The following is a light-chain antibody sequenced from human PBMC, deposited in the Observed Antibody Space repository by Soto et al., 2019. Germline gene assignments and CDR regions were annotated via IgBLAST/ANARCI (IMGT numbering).Light chain of an antibody. J-gene: IGLJ2*01. CDR2: RND. CDR1: TSNIGSNY. V-gene: IGLV1-47*01. CDR3: AAWDDSLSGSVL. Sequence: QSVLTQPPSASGTPGQRVTISCSGSTSNIGSNYVYWYQHLPGTAPKLLIYRNDQRPSGVPDRFSGSKSGTSASLAISGLRSEDEADYHCAAWDDSLSGSVLFGGGTKLTVL.